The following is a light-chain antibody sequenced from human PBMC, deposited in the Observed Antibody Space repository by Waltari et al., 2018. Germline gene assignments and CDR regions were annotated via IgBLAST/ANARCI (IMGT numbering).Light chain of an antibody. CDR2: KVS. V-gene: IGKV2-30*02. J-gene: IGKJ1*01. CDR1: QSLVHRDGNTY. Sequence: DVVMTPSPLSMPVTLGQPTSISCSAIQSLVHRDGNTYLNWFRQRPGQSPRRLLYKVSNRDSGVPDRFSGSGSGTDFTLKISRVEAEDVGVYYCMQATHWPLTFGQGTKVEIK. CDR3: MQATHWPLT.